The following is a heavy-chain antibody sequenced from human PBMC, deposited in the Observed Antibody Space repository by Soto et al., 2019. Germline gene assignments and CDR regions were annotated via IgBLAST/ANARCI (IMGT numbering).Heavy chain of an antibody. CDR3: ARDSFITMARGGHFYFYGMDV. CDR1: GFTFSDYA. Sequence: QVHLVESGGGVVHPGRSLRLSCAASGFTFSDYAIHWVRQAPGKGLEWVAVISFDGSNKYFADSVKGRFTSSRDNSKDTLDLQMNSLRSEDTALYYCARDSFITMARGGHFYFYGMDVWGQGTTVIVSS. CDR2: ISFDGSNK. D-gene: IGHD3-10*01. V-gene: IGHV3-30-3*01. J-gene: IGHJ6*02.